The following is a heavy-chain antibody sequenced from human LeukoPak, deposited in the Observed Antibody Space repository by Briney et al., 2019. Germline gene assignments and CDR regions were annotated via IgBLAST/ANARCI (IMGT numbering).Heavy chain of an antibody. CDR1: GDYVSSNNAA. J-gene: IGHJ5*02. Sequence: SQTLSLTCAISGDYVSSNNAAWNWIRQSPSRGLEWLGRTYYRSKWYNNYAPFVKSRITINPDTSKNQFSLQLNSVTPEDTAVYYCAGDATGDLRFDPWGQGTLVSVSS. D-gene: IGHD1-1*01. CDR3: AGDATGDLRFDP. CDR2: TYYRSKWYN. V-gene: IGHV6-1*01.